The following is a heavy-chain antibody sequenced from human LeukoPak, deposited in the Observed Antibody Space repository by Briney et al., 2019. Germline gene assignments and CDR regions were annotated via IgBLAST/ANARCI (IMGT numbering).Heavy chain of an antibody. CDR2: ISHSGNT. CDR3: ARYSSTWPYWYFDL. D-gene: IGHD6-13*01. V-gene: IGHV4-30-2*01. Sequence: KTSQTLSLTCAVSGGSISSGSYAWSWLRQAPGKGLEWIGYISHSGNTYYNPSLKSRFTISVNKSKNQFSLKLTSVTAADTAVYYCARYSSTWPYWYFDLWGRGTLVTVSS. J-gene: IGHJ2*01. CDR1: GGSISSGSYA.